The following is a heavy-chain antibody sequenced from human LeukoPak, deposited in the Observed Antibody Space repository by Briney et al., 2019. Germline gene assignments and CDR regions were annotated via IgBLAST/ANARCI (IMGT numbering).Heavy chain of an antibody. V-gene: IGHV1-8*01. Sequence: ASVKVSCRASGYTFTSYDINWVRQATGQGLEWMGWMNPNSGNTGYAQKFQGRVTMTRNTSISTAYMELSSLRSEDTAVYYCARDTGSYYLNYYYYMDVWGKGTTVTISS. J-gene: IGHJ6*03. CDR1: GYTFTSYD. CDR2: MNPNSGNT. CDR3: ARDTGSYYLNYYYYMDV. D-gene: IGHD1-26*01.